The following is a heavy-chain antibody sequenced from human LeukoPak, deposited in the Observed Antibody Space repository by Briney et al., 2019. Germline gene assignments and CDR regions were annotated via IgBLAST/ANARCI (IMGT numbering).Heavy chain of an antibody. Sequence: PSETLSLTCAVYGGSYSGYYWGWIRQSPGKGLEWIGEINHSGTTNYNPSLKSRVTISVDTSKNQLSLRLSSVTAADTAVYYCARGFYYDSSGYYLDYWGQGTLVTVSS. CDR1: GGSYSGYY. V-gene: IGHV4-34*01. J-gene: IGHJ4*02. CDR3: ARGFYYDSSGYYLDY. D-gene: IGHD3-22*01. CDR2: INHSGTT.